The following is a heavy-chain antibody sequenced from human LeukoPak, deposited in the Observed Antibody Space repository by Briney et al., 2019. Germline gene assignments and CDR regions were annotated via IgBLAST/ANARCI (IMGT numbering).Heavy chain of an antibody. J-gene: IGHJ4*02. CDR1: GFTFSNYV. V-gene: IGHV3-23*01. D-gene: IGHD3-9*01. CDR2: ISGSGGAT. CDR3: VRRDVLNGRWLFFDY. Sequence: PGGSQRLSCAVSGFTFSNYVMNWVRQAPGKGLEWVATISGSGGATFYADSVKGRFTISRDNSMNSLHLQMNSLRAEDTAVYYCVRRDVLNGRWLFFDYGGQATRVTVSS.